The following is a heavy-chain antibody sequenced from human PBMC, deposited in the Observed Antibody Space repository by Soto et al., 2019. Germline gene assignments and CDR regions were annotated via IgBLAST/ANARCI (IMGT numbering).Heavy chain of an antibody. D-gene: IGHD4-4*01. Sequence: GGSLRLSCAASGFAFSSYAMSWVRQAPGKGLDWVSAISGRGGRTYYADSVKGRFTISRDNSKNTLFLQMSGLRAEDTAVYYRXKDRRQMLGYSNYVFGAVVDYWGQGTLVTVSS. CDR2: ISGRGGRT. CDR3: XKDRRQMLGYSNYVFGAVVDY. V-gene: IGHV3-23*01. CDR1: GFAFSSYA. J-gene: IGHJ4*02.